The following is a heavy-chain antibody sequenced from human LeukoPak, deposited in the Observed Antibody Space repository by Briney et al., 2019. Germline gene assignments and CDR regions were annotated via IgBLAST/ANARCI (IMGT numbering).Heavy chain of an antibody. D-gene: IGHD2-15*01. J-gene: IGHJ3*02. Sequence: SETLSLTCAVYGGSFSGYYWSWIRQPAGKGLEWIGRIYTSGSTNYNPSLKSRVTMSVDTSKNQFSLKLSSVTAADTAVYYCARGLRGYCSGGSCYSGAFDIWGQGTMVTVSS. CDR3: ARGLRGYCSGGSCYSGAFDI. V-gene: IGHV4-59*10. CDR1: GGSFSGYY. CDR2: IYTSGST.